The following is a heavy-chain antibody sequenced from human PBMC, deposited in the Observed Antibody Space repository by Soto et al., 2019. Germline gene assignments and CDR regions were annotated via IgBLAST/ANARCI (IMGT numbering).Heavy chain of an antibody. V-gene: IGHV1-18*01. J-gene: IGHJ6*02. Sequence: VASVKVSCKASGYTFTSYGVSWVRQAPGQGLEWMGWISAYNGNTNYAQKLQGRVTMTTDTSTSTAYMELRSLRSDDTAVYYCARGVTAAGTLAMDVWGQGTTVTVSS. CDR3: ARGVTAAGTLAMDV. D-gene: IGHD6-13*01. CDR1: GYTFTSYG. CDR2: ISAYNGNT.